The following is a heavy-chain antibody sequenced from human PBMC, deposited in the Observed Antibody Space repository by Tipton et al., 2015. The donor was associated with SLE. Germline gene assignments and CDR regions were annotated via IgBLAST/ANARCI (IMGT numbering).Heavy chain of an antibody. CDR3: ARERYAKDSSRYSGYGMDV. V-gene: IGHV3-21*01. CDR2: ISSGSSYI. J-gene: IGHJ6*02. CDR1: GFSFSDST. Sequence: SLRLSCAASGFSFSDSTLDWVRQAPGKGLEWVSSISSGSSYISYADSVKGRFTISRDNVQNSLYLQMNSLRDEDTAVYYCARERYAKDSSRYSGYGMDVWGQGTTVTVSS. D-gene: IGHD3-22*01.